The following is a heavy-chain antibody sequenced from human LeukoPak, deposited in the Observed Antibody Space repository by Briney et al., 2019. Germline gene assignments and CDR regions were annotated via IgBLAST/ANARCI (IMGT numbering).Heavy chain of an antibody. J-gene: IGHJ6*02. D-gene: IGHD6-13*01. CDR2: INHSGST. CDR1: GGSFSGYY. CDR3: ARGGGSSSWYRARYYYYGMDV. Sequence: PSETLSLTCAVYGGSFSGYYWSWIRQPPGKGLEWIGEINHSGSTSYNPSLKSRVTISVDTSKNQFSLKLSSVTAADTAVYYCARGGGSSSWYRARYYYYGMDVWGQGTTVTVSS. V-gene: IGHV4-34*01.